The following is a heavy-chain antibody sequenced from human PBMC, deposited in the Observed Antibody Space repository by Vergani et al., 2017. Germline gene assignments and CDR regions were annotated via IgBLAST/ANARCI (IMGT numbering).Heavy chain of an antibody. CDR1: GYTFTDYF. CDR2: INPNSGGT. D-gene: IGHD2-2*01. CDR3: ARVGTSSNHDYFDY. Sequence: QVQLVQSGAEVKKPGAPVKVSCKASGYTFTDYFMHWVRQAPGQGLEWMGWINPNSGGTNYAQKFQGRVTMTRDTSISTAYMELSNLRSDDTAVYYCARVGTSSNHDYFDYWGQGTLVTVSS. J-gene: IGHJ4*02. V-gene: IGHV1-2*02.